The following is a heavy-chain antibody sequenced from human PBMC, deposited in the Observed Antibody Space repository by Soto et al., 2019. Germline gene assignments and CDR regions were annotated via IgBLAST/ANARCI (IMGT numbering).Heavy chain of an antibody. J-gene: IGHJ3*01. CDR1: GFTFSAYH. D-gene: IGHD2-15*01. CDR3: AMGYCGGRGCYLRRDAFDV. Sequence: EVQLVESGGGLVMPGGSLRLSCAASGFTFSAYHMNWVRQAPGKGLEWVSSINPTSSHIYYADSVRGRFTISRDDSKNSVSRQRNILRTEDAALYFCAMGYCGGRGCYLRRDAFDVWGQGTMVTVSS. V-gene: IGHV3-21*01. CDR2: INPTSSHI.